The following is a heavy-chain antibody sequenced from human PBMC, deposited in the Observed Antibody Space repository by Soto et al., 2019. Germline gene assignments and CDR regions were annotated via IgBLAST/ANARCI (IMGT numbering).Heavy chain of an antibody. CDR1: GFTFSSYA. CDR2: ISYDGRNK. Sequence: QVQLVESGGGVVQPGRSLRLSCAASGFTFSSYAMHWVRQAPGKGLEWVAVISYDGRNKYYAGSVKGRFTISRDNSKNTLDLQMNSQRAEDTAVYYCARDRLRYNWNDFPYYYGMDVWGQGTKVTVSS. V-gene: IGHV3-30-3*01. D-gene: IGHD1-1*01. CDR3: ARDRLRYNWNDFPYYYGMDV. J-gene: IGHJ6*02.